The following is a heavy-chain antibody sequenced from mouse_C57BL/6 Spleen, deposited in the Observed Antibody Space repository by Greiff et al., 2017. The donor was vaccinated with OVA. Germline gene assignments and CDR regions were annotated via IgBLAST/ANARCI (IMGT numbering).Heavy chain of an antibody. Sequence: EVQLQQSGPELVKPGASVKISCKASGYTFTDYYMNWVKQSHGKSLEWIGDINPNNGGTSYNQKFKGKATLTVDKSTSTAYMELRSLTSEDSAVYYCARGDYEALGDYWGQGTTLTVSS. V-gene: IGHV1-26*01. CDR1: GYTFTDYY. J-gene: IGHJ2*01. CDR2: INPNNGGT. D-gene: IGHD2-4*01. CDR3: ARGDYEALGDY.